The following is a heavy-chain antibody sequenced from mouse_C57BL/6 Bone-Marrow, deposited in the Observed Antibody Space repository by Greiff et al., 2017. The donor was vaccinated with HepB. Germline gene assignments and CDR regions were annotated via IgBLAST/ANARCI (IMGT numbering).Heavy chain of an antibody. D-gene: IGHD1-1*01. CDR2: ISSGGSYT. CDR3: ARPYYYGSSYYFDY. V-gene: IGHV5-6*01. CDR1: GFTFSSYG. J-gene: IGHJ2*01. Sequence: EVQLMESGGDLVKPGGSLKLSCAASGFTFSSYGMSWVRQTPDKRLEWVATISSGGSYTYYPDSVKGRFTISRDNAKNTLYLQMSSLKSEDTAMYYCARPYYYGSSYYFDYWGQGTTLTVSS.